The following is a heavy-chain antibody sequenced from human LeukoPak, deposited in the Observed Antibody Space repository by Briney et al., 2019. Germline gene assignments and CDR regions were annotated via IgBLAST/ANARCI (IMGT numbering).Heavy chain of an antibody. V-gene: IGHV4-59*01. CDR2: IYYSGST. Sequence: KPSETLSLTRTVSGGSISSYYWSWIRQPPGKGLEWIGYIYYSGSTYYNPSLKSRVTISVDTSKNQFSLKLSSVTAADTAVYYCARTTEGYCRGRSCYSYYYYMDVWGKGTTVTVSS. J-gene: IGHJ6*03. CDR1: GGSISSYY. D-gene: IGHD2-15*01. CDR3: ARTTEGYCRGRSCYSYYYYMDV.